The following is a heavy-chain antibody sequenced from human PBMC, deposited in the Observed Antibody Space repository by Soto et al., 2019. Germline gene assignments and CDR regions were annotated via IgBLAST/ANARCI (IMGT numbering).Heavy chain of an antibody. V-gene: IGHV4-59*08. J-gene: IGHJ4*02. CDR3: ARLGGYYQALDS. CDR2: IYYAGSF. Sequence: SETLSLTCTVSNGSISPYYWSWIRQSPGKGLEWIGYIYYAGSFTYNPSLKSRVTISLNTSKNEVSLRLTSVTAADTAVYYCARLGGYYQALDSWGQGTLVPVSS. D-gene: IGHD3-22*01. CDR1: NGSISPYY.